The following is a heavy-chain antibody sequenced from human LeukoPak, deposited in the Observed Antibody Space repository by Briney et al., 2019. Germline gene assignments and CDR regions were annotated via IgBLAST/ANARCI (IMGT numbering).Heavy chain of an antibody. J-gene: IGHJ4*02. CDR1: GFTFSSYG. D-gene: IGHD3-22*01. CDR2: ISYDGSNK. Sequence: GGSLRLSCAASGFTFSSYGMHWVRQAPGKGLEWVAVISYDGSNKYYADSVKGRFTISRDNSKNTLYLQMNSLRTEDTAVYYCARGLMYYDTNGFGDYWGQGTLVTVSS. CDR3: ARGLMYYDTNGFGDY. V-gene: IGHV3-30*03.